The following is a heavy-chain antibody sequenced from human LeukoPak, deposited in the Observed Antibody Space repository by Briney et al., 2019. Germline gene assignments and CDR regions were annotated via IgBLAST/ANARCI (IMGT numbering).Heavy chain of an antibody. CDR3: ARQPTHHPYYFDY. CDR1: GGSISSSSYY. J-gene: IGHJ4*02. CDR2: INHSGST. D-gene: IGHD1-14*01. Sequence: NPSETLSLTCTVSGGSISSSSYYWGWIRQPPGKGLEWIGEINHSGSTNYNPSLKSRVTITVDTSKNQFSLKLSSVTAADTAVYYCARQPTHHPYYFDYWGQGTLVTVSS. V-gene: IGHV4-39*01.